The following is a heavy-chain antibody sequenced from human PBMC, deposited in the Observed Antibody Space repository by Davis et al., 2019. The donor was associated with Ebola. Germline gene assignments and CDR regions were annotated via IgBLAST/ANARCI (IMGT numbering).Heavy chain of an antibody. CDR1: GGSTSSSNW. CDR3: ARGSTVTTDY. J-gene: IGHJ4*02. Sequence: MPSETLSLTCAVSGGSTSSSNWWSWVRQHPGKGLEWIGEIYHSGSTNYNPSLKSRVIISVDKSKNQFSLKLSSVTAADTAVYYCARGSTVTTDYWGQGTLVTVSS. V-gene: IGHV4-4*02. D-gene: IGHD4-17*01. CDR2: IYHSGST.